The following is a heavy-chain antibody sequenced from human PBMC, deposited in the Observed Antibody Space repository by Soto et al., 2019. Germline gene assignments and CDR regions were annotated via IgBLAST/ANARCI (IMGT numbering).Heavy chain of an antibody. V-gene: IGHV3-48*03. CDR2: ISISGTSI. D-gene: IGHD1-26*01. CDR1: GFSFTSFE. J-gene: IGHJ4*02. Sequence: TGGSRRLSCTVCGFSFTSFEMNWIRQAPGKGLEWISYISISGTSIVYADSVTGRFTISRDNAKSSLYPQMNSLRAEDTALYYCVRGWDNFDYWGQGTMVTVSS. CDR3: VRGWDNFDY.